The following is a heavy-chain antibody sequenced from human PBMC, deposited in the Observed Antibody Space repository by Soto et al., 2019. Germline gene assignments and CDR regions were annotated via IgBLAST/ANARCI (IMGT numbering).Heavy chain of an antibody. CDR1: GYTFTSYG. CDR2: ISAYNGNT. CDR3: ARDCGGDCSHPYNWFDP. Sequence: ASVKVSCKASGYTFTSYGISWVRQAPGQGLEWMGWISAYNGNTNYAQKLQGRVTMTTDTSTSTAYMELRSLRSDDTAVYYCARDCGGDCSHPYNWFDPWGQGTLVTAPQ. J-gene: IGHJ5*02. V-gene: IGHV1-18*01. D-gene: IGHD2-21*02.